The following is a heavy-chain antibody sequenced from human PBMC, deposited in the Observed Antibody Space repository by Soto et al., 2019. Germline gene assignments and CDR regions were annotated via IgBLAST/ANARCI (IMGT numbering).Heavy chain of an antibody. CDR2: ISYDGSNK. J-gene: IGHJ4*02. D-gene: IGHD3-10*01. Sequence: GGSLRLSCAASGFTFSSYGMHWVRQAPGKGLEWVAVISYDGSNKYYADSVKGRFTISRDNSKNTLYLQMNSLRAEDTAVYYCAKEILVSMVRGVIGYFDYWGQGTLVTVSS. V-gene: IGHV3-30*18. CDR1: GFTFSSYG. CDR3: AKEILVSMVRGVIGYFDY.